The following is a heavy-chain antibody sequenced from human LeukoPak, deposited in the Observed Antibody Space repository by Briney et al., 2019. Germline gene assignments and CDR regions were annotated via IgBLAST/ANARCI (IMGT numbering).Heavy chain of an antibody. CDR2: IWYGGSNK. D-gene: IGHD2/OR15-2a*01. Sequence: GGSLRLSCAASGFTFSSYGMHWVRQAPGKGLEWVAVIWYGGSNKYYADSVKGRFTISRDSSKNTLSLQMNSLRAEDTAVYFCAKDSPTYYADSWGQGTLVTVSS. J-gene: IGHJ4*02. CDR1: GFTFSSYG. CDR3: AKDSPTYYADS. V-gene: IGHV3-30*02.